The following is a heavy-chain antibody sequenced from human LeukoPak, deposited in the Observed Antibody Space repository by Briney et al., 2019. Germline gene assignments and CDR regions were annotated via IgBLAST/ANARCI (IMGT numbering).Heavy chain of an antibody. CDR2: IRSSGSPV. J-gene: IGHJ4*02. CDR1: GFTFSDYY. Sequence: GGSLRLSCVASGFTFSDYYMSWIRQAPGKGLEWLSNIRSSGSPVAYADSVKGRFTISRDNAKNSLYLQMNSLRAEDTAVYYCARYYYDSSGYYYFDYGGQGTLVTVSS. V-gene: IGHV3-11*01. D-gene: IGHD3-22*01. CDR3: ARYYYDSSGYYYFDY.